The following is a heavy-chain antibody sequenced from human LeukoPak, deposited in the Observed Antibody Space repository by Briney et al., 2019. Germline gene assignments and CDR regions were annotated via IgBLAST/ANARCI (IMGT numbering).Heavy chain of an antibody. CDR3: ASRVGNYYDSSGYPN. CDR2: IIPIFGTA. Sequence: SVKVSCKASGGTFISYAISWVRQAPGQGLEWMGGIIPIFGTANYAQKFQGRVTITADKSTSTAYMELSSLRSEDTAVYYCASRVGNYYDSSGYPNWGQGTLVTVSS. D-gene: IGHD3-22*01. J-gene: IGHJ4*02. CDR1: GGTFISYA. V-gene: IGHV1-69*06.